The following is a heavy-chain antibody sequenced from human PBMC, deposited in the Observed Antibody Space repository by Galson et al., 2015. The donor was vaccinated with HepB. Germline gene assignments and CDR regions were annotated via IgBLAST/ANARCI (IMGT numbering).Heavy chain of an antibody. CDR3: ASWVAATPDAFDI. CDR2: ISAYNGNT. CDR1: GYTFTSYG. J-gene: IGHJ3*02. V-gene: IGHV1-18*04. Sequence: SVKVSCKASGYTFTSYGISWVRQAPGQGLEWMGWISAYNGNTNYAQKLQGRVTMTTDTSTSTAYMELRSLRSDDTAVYYCASWVAATPDAFDIWGQGTMVTVSS. D-gene: IGHD2-15*01.